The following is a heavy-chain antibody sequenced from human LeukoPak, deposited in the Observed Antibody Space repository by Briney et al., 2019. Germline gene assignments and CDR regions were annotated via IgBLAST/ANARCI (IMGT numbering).Heavy chain of an antibody. CDR3: ARQSLGASGLDH. CDR1: GFTFSSYA. V-gene: IGHV3-23*01. J-gene: IGHJ4*02. D-gene: IGHD1-26*01. Sequence: GGSLRLSCAASGFTFSSYAMSWVRQAPGKGLEWVSTFSGSGGSTHYADSVKGRFTISRDNSKDTLFLHMDSLRVDDTAIYYCARQSLGASGLDHWGQGVLVTVSS. CDR2: FSGSGGST.